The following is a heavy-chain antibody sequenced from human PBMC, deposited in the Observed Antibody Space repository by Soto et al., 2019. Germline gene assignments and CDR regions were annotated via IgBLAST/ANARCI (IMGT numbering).Heavy chain of an antibody. D-gene: IGHD3-3*01. CDR2: IDPNTSAT. Sequence: ASVKVSCKASGYTFTGYYLHWVRQAPGQGLEWMGWIDPNTSATNFAQKFQGRVTMTRDTSISTAYMEVSRLTSDDTAVYYCARVYDFWSGFDFRGKGTLVTVSS. V-gene: IGHV1-2*02. CDR1: GYTFTGYY. J-gene: IGHJ4*02. CDR3: ARVYDFWSGFDF.